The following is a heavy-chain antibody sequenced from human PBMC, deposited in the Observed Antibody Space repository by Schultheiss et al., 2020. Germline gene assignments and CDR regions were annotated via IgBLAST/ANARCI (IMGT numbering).Heavy chain of an antibody. CDR2: IYHSGST. V-gene: IGHV4-59*04. D-gene: IGHD5-18*01. CDR1: GGSISSYY. J-gene: IGHJ4*02. CDR3: ARDASGYTHADY. Sequence: SETLSLTCTVSGGSISSYYWSWIRQPPGKGLEWIGSIYHSGSTYYNPSLKSRATISVDTSKNQFSLKLSSVTAADTAVYYCARDASGYTHADYWGQGTLVTVSS.